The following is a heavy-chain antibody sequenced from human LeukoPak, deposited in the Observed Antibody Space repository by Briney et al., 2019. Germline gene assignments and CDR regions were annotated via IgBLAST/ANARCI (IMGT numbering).Heavy chain of an antibody. CDR1: GATISSYA. D-gene: IGHD6-19*01. CDR2: IHYSGST. CDR3: ARWYRSGWAFDY. J-gene: IGHJ4*02. Sequence: SETLSLTCTVSGATISSYAWNWIRQPPGKGLEWIGYIHYSGSTKYNPSLKSRVTISVDTSKNQFSLKLSSVTAADTAVYCCARWYRSGWAFDYGCQGTLVTVSS. V-gene: IGHV4-59*08.